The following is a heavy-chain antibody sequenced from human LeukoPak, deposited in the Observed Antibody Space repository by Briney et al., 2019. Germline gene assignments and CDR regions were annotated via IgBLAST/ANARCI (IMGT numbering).Heavy chain of an antibody. J-gene: IGHJ4*02. CDR3: ARRDSSSWYPDY. Sequence: SETLSLTCAVYGGSFSGYYWSWIRQPPGKGLEWIGEINHSRSTNYNPSLKSRVTISVDTSKNQFSLKLSSVTAADTAVYYCARRDSSSWYPDYWGQGTLVTVSS. D-gene: IGHD6-13*01. V-gene: IGHV4-34*01. CDR1: GGSFSGYY. CDR2: INHSRST.